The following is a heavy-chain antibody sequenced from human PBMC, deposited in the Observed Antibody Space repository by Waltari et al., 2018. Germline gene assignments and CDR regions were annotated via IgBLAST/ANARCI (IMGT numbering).Heavy chain of an antibody. J-gene: IGHJ4*02. CDR2: ISGSGGST. Sequence: EVQLVESGGGVVQAGGSLRLACAASGFTFSSYAMRCVRRAPGKGLEWVSAISGSGGSTYYADSVKGRFTISRDNSKNTLYLQMNSLRAEETAVYYCANSYLSIAVRVVSDYWGQGTLVTVSS. D-gene: IGHD6-6*01. V-gene: IGHV3-23*04. CDR1: GFTFSSYA. CDR3: ANSYLSIAVRVVSDY.